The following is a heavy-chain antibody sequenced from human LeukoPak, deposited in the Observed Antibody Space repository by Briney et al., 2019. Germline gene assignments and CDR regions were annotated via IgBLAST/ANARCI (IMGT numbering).Heavy chain of an antibody. D-gene: IGHD6-6*01. CDR3: AKAQYSTSYNYYYYGMDV. V-gene: IGHV3-43*02. Sequence: GGSLRLSCAASGFTFDEYAMHGVRQAPGKGLEWVSLISGDGGSTYYADSVKGRFTISRDNSKNSLYLQMNSLRTEDTALYYCAKAQYSTSYNYYYYGMDVWGQGTTVTVSS. CDR1: GFTFDEYA. J-gene: IGHJ6*02. CDR2: ISGDGGST.